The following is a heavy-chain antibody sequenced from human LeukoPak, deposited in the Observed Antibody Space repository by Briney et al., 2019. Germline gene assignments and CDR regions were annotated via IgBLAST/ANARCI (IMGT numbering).Heavy chain of an antibody. D-gene: IGHD1-26*01. V-gene: IGHV3-20*04. Sequence: GGSLRLSCAASGFTFDDYGMSWVRQAPGKGLEWVSVINWNGGSTGYADSVKGRFTISRDNAKNSLYLQMNSLRAEDTALYYCARVEGWELLLHLFDYWGQGTLVTVSS. J-gene: IGHJ4*02. CDR2: INWNGGST. CDR1: GFTFDDYG. CDR3: ARVEGWELLLHLFDY.